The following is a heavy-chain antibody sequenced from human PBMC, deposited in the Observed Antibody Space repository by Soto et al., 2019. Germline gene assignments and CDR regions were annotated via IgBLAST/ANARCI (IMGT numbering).Heavy chain of an antibody. Sequence: QVQLVESGGGVVQPGRSLRLSCAASGFTFSSYGMHWVRQAPGKGLEWVAVISYDGSNKYYADSVKGRFTISRDNSKNTRDMQMNSLRAEYTAVYYCAKDQVAVAGTPVPFDYWGQGTLVTVSS. V-gene: IGHV3-30*18. CDR2: ISYDGSNK. CDR1: GFTFSSYG. CDR3: AKDQVAVAGTPVPFDY. J-gene: IGHJ4*02. D-gene: IGHD6-19*01.